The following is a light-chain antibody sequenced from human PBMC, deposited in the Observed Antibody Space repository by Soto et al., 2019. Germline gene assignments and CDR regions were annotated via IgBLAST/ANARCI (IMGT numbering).Light chain of an antibody. CDR3: GTWDSSLSAVV. V-gene: IGLV1-51*01. J-gene: IGLJ2*01. Sequence: QSVLTQPPSVSAAPGQKVTISCSGSSSNIGNNDVSWYQLLPGTAPKLLIYDNNKRPSGIPDRFSGSKSGTSATLGITGLQTGDEADYCCGTWDSSLSAVVFGGGTKLTVL. CDR2: DNN. CDR1: SSNIGNND.